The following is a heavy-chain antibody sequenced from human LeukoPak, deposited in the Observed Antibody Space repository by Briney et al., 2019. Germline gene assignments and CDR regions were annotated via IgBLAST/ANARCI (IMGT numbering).Heavy chain of an antibody. CDR1: GGSISSYY. CDR2: IYTSGTT. J-gene: IGHJ6*03. V-gene: IGHV4-4*07. Sequence: KPSETLSLTCTVSGGSISSYYWSWIRLPAGKGLEWIGRIYTSGTTNYNPSLKSRVTMSVDTSKNQFSLNLSSVTAADTAVYYCARGSGSYYYYYMDVWGKGTTVTVSS. CDR3: ARGSGSYYYYYMDV.